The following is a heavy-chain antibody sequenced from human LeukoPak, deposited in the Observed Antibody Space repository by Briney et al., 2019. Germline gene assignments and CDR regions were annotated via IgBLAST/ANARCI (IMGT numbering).Heavy chain of an antibody. Sequence: GGSLRLSCAASGFTLSTYAMSWVRQAPGKGLEWVSTISASGGSTYYADSVKGRFTISRDSSKNTLYLQMNSLRVEDTAVYYCAKDEGGYDILTGYYLYWGQGTLVTVSS. CDR1: GFTLSTYA. CDR2: ISASGGST. J-gene: IGHJ4*02. CDR3: AKDEGGYDILTGYYLY. V-gene: IGHV3-23*01. D-gene: IGHD3-9*01.